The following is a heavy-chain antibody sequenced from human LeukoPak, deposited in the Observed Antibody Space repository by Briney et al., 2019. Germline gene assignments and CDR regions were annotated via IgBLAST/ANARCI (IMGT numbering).Heavy chain of an antibody. CDR3: PILRRWLQVVFDY. Sequence: GGSLRLSCAGSGFTFSGYAMSWVRQPPGKGLEWGSAISGNGGSTYYADSVKGRFTISRDNSKNTMYLQMNSLRAEDTAVYYCPILRRWLQVVFDYWGQGALVIVS. V-gene: IGHV3-23*01. J-gene: IGHJ4*02. D-gene: IGHD5-24*01. CDR2: ISGNGGST. CDR1: GFTFSGYA.